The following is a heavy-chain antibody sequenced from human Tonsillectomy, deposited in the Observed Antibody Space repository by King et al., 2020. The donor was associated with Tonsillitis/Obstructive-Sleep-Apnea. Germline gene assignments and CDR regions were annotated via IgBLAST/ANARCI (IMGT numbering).Heavy chain of an antibody. V-gene: IGHV3-9*01. CDR3: AKDLIIATAGTLGDAFDI. J-gene: IGHJ3*02. CDR1: GFTFDDYA. Sequence: VQLVESGGGLVQPGRSLRLSCAASGFTFDDYAMYWVRQAPGKGLEWVSGISWNSGSTVYADSVKGRFTISRDNAKSSLYLQMNSLRAEDTALYYCAKDLIIATAGTLGDAFDIWGQGTMVTVSS. CDR2: ISWNSGST. D-gene: IGHD6-13*01.